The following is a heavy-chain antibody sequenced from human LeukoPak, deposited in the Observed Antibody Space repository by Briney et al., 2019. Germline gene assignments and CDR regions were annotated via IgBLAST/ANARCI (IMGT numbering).Heavy chain of an antibody. D-gene: IGHD3-3*01. CDR1: GFTFSSYA. V-gene: IGHV3-23*01. CDR2: ISGSGGST. CDR3: AKPGYYDFWSGYYFAY. Sequence: PGGSLRLSCAASGFTFSSYAMSWVRQAPGKGLEWVSAISGSGGSTYYADSVKGRFTISRDKSKNTLYLQMNSLRAEDTAVYYCAKPGYYDFWSGYYFAYWGQGTLVTVSS. J-gene: IGHJ4*02.